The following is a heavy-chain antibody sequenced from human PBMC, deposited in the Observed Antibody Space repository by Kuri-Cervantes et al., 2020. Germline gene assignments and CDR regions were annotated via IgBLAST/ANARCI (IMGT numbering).Heavy chain of an antibody. CDR3: AGSYGDYLDPSSWGAFDI. CDR2: INPNSGGT. CDR1: GYTFTVYY. D-gene: IGHD4-17*01. Sequence: ASVNVSCKASGYTFTVYYMHWVRQAPGQGLEWMGWINPNSGGTNYAQKFQGRVTMTTDTSTSTAYMELRSLRSDDTAVYYCAGSYGDYLDPSSWGAFDIWGQGTMVTVSS. V-gene: IGHV1-2*02. J-gene: IGHJ3*02.